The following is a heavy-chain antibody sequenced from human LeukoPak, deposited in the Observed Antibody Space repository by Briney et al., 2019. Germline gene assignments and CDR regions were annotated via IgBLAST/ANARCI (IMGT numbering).Heavy chain of an antibody. CDR3: AREKIAVAGYFDY. CDR1: GGTFSSYA. J-gene: IGHJ4*02. CDR2: IIPIFGTA. Sequence: SVKVSCKASGGTFSSYAISWVRQAPGQGLEWMGGIIPIFGTANYAQKFQGRVTITSDESTSTAYMELSSLRSEDTAGYYCAREKIAVAGYFDYWGQGTLVTVSS. D-gene: IGHD6-19*01. V-gene: IGHV1-69*01.